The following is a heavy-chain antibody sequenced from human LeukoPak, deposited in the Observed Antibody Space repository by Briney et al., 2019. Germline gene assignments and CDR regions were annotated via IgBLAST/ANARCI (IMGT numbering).Heavy chain of an antibody. D-gene: IGHD3-10*01. CDR1: GYSISSGYY. CDR2: IYHSGST. CDR3: ARRYGSYSQNLFDY. V-gene: IGHV4-38-2*01. Sequence: PSETLSLICAVSGYSISSGYYLGWIRQPPGKGLEWIGSIYHSGSTYYNPSLKRRVTISVDTSKNQFSLKLSSVTAADTAVYYCARRYGSYSQNLFDYWGQGTLVTVSS. J-gene: IGHJ4*02.